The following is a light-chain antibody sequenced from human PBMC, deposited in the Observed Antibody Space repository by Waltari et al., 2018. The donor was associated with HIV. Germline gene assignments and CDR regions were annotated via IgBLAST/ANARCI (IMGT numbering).Light chain of an antibody. CDR2: EVS. J-gene: IGLJ2*01. V-gene: IGLV2-14*01. CDR3: SSYSRGSLL. Sequence: QSVLTQPASVSGSPGQSLTLSCTGTTNDIGSYKYVSWYQQSPDKAPKLIIYEVSSRPSGISSRFSGSKSGNTASLTISGLQADDEAYYHCSSYSRGSLLFGGGTKVTVL. CDR1: TNDIGSYKY.